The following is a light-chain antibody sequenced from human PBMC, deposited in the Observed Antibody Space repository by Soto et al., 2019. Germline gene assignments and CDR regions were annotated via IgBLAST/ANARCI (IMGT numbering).Light chain of an antibody. V-gene: IGKV3-20*01. CDR2: GAS. Sequence: EIVLTQYPCTLSLAPGERATLSCMASQSVSNNYLAWYQQKPGQAPRLLIYGASNRATGIPDRFSGSGSGTDFTLTISRLEPEDFAVYYCQQYGSSGTFGQGTKVDIK. CDR3: QQYGSSGT. J-gene: IGKJ1*01. CDR1: QSVSNNY.